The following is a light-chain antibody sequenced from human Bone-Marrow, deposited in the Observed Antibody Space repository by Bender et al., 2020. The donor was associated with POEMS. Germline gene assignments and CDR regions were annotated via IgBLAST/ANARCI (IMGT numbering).Light chain of an antibody. V-gene: IGLV2-14*01. CDR3: SSHTSGSKV. CDR2: DVN. CDR1: SNDVGGYNF. Sequence: QSALTQPASVSGSPGQSITISCTGTSNDVGGYNFVSWYQQYPGKAPKLIICDVNYRPPGVSDRFSGSKSGNTASLTISGLETEDEADYYCSSHTSGSKVFGTGTKVTVL. J-gene: IGLJ1*01.